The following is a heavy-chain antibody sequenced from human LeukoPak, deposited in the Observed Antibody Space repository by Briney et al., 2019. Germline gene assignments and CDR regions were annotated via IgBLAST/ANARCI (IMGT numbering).Heavy chain of an antibody. D-gene: IGHD1-14*01. CDR1: GGSISSSSYY. CDR3: PGATGGTEDAFDI. V-gene: IGHV4-39*07. J-gene: IGHJ3*02. CDR2: TYYSGST. Sequence: SETLSLTCTVSGGSISSSSYYWGWIRQPPGKGLEWIGSTYYSGSTYYNPSLKSRVTISVDTSKNQFSLKLSSVTAADTAVYYCPGATGGTEDAFDIWGQGTMVTVSS.